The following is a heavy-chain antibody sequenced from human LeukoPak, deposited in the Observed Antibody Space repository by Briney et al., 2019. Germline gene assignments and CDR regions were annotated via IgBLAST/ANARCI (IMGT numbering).Heavy chain of an antibody. V-gene: IGHV3-9*01. CDR1: GFTFDDYA. Sequence: GGSLRLSCAASGFTFDDYAMYWVRQAPVKGLEWVSGISWNGDDIGYADSVKGRFTISRDNSKNSLYLQMNSLRPEDTALYYCAREHYYDSSGYYWAAFDIWGQGTMVTVSS. D-gene: IGHD3-22*01. J-gene: IGHJ3*02. CDR2: ISWNGDDI. CDR3: AREHYYDSSGYYWAAFDI.